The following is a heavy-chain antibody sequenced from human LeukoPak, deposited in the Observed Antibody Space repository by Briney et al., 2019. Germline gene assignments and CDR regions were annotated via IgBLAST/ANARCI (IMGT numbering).Heavy chain of an antibody. D-gene: IGHD4-23*01. CDR1: GFTFDDYA. J-gene: IGHJ4*02. CDR3: ANLSRDYGGNS. V-gene: IGHV3-43*02. CDR2: ISGDGGST. Sequence: GSLRLSCAASGFTFDDYAMHWVRQAPGKGLEWVSLISGDGGSTYYADSVKGRFTISRDNSKNSLYLQMNSLRTEDTALYYCANLSRDYGGNSWGQGTLVTVSS.